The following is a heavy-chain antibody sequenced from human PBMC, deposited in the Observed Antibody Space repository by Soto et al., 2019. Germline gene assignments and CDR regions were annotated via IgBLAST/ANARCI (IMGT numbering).Heavy chain of an antibody. V-gene: IGHV4-39*07. D-gene: IGHD3-22*01. J-gene: IGHJ5*02. CDR3: ARGSYYDSSGYYGP. CDR2: IYYSGST. CDR1: GGSISSSSYY. Sequence: SETLSLTCTVSGGSISSSSYYWGWIRQPPGKGLEWVGSIYYSGSTYYNPPLKSRVTISVDTSKNQFSLKLSSVTAADTAVYYCARGSYYDSSGYYGPWGQGTLVTVSS.